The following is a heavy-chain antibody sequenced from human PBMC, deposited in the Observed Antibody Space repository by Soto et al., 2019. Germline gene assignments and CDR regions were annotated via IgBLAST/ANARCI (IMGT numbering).Heavy chain of an antibody. CDR2: VFYSGTT. Sequence: SETLSLTCTVSGGSFSTSYWSWIRQPPGKGLEWIGYVFYSGTTNYNPSLKSRVTISVDTSKNQFSLRLSSVTAADTAVYYCAREAPYSYGYTLFDYWGQGTLVTVSS. D-gene: IGHD5-18*01. V-gene: IGHV4-59*01. J-gene: IGHJ4*02. CDR3: AREAPYSYGYTLFDY. CDR1: GGSFSTSY.